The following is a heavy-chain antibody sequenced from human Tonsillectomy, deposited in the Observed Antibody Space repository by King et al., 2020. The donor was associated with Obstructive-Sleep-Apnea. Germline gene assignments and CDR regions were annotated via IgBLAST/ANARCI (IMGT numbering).Heavy chain of an antibody. D-gene: IGHD3-10*01. Sequence: VQLVESGGGVVQPGRSLRLSCAASGFTFSSFGMHWVRQAPGKGLEWVAVISYDGSNKYYADSVKGRFTISRDNSKNTLYLQMNSLRAEDTAVYYCAKYSLYTSGSYAMDVWSQGTTVTVSS. CDR2: ISYDGSNK. V-gene: IGHV3-30*18. CDR3: AKYSLYTSGSYAMDV. CDR1: GFTFSSFG. J-gene: IGHJ6*02.